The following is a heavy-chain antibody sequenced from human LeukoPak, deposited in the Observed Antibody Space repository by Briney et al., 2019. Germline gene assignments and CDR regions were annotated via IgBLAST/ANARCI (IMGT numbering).Heavy chain of an antibody. V-gene: IGHV4-34*01. Sequence: SETLSLTCAVYGGSFSGYYWSWIRQPPGKGLEWIGEINHSGSTNYNPSLKSRVTISVDTSKNQFSLKLSSVTAADTPVYYCAKAYHSSGWYKYLEYWGRGTLVTVSS. CDR3: AKAYHSSGWYKYLEY. CDR1: GGSFSGYY. J-gene: IGHJ4*02. D-gene: IGHD6-19*01. CDR2: INHSGST.